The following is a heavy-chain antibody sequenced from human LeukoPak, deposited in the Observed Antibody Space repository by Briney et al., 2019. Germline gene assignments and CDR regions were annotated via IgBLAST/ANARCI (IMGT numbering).Heavy chain of an antibody. CDR1: GGSISSGDYY. V-gene: IGHV4-30-4*08. CDR2: IYYSGST. J-gene: IGHJ5*02. Sequence: SETLSLTCTVSGGSISSGDYYWSWIRQPPGKGLEWIGYIYYSGSTYYNPSLKSRVTISVDTSKSQFSLKLSSVTAADTAVYYCARVLGGPTTDNWFDPWGQGTLVTVSS. CDR3: ARVLGGPTTDNWFDP. D-gene: IGHD4-11*01.